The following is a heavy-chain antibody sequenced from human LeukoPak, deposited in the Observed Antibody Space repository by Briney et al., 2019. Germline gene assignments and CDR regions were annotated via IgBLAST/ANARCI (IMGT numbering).Heavy chain of an antibody. V-gene: IGHV3-21*01. Sequence: GGSLRLSCAASGFTFSSYSMNWVRQAPGKGLEWVSSISSSSSYIYYADSVKGRFTISRDNAKNSLYLQMNSLRAEDTAVYYCARVAYLAGDYFDYWGQGTLVTVSS. CDR3: ARVAYLAGDYFDY. CDR2: ISSSSSYI. J-gene: IGHJ4*02. CDR1: GFTFSSYS. D-gene: IGHD3-10*01.